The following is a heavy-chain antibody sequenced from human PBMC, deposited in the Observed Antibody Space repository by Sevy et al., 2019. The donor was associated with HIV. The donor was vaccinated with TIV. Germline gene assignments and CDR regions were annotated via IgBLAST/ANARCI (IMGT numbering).Heavy chain of an antibody. V-gene: IGHV3-30-3*01. CDR3: ALERLSSSVAEYFQN. J-gene: IGHJ1*01. D-gene: IGHD3-22*01. CDR1: GFTFNAFS. CDR2: ISLDGGNQ. Sequence: GESLKISCAASGFTFNAFSMHWVRQAPGKGLEWVATISLDGGNQHYADSVRGRFTISRDNSQNALFLQMNSLRPDDTALYYCALERLSSSVAEYFQNWGQGALVTVSS.